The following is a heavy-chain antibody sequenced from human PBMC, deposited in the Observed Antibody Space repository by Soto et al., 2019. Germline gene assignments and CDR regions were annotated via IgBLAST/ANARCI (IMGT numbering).Heavy chain of an antibody. Sequence: GASVKVSCKASGYTFTSYGISWVRQAPGQGLEWMGWISAYNGNTNYAQKLQGRVTMTTDTSTSTAYMELRSLRSDDTAVYYCARDLDGSGSYYTDYWGPGTLVTVSS. CDR3: ARDLDGSGSYYTDY. CDR1: GYTFTSYG. V-gene: IGHV1-18*04. J-gene: IGHJ4*02. D-gene: IGHD3-10*01. CDR2: ISAYNGNT.